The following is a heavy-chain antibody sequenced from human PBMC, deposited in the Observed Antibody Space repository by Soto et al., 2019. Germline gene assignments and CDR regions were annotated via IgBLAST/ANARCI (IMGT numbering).Heavy chain of an antibody. CDR2: IIPIFGTA. J-gene: IGHJ3*02. V-gene: IGHV1-69*06. CDR1: GGTFSSYA. D-gene: IGHD6-19*01. CDR3: ARGEKIAVAGKLSVFDI. Sequence: SVKVSCKASGGTFSSYAISWVRQAPGQGLEWMGGIIPIFGTANYAQKFQGRVTMTGDTSTSTVYMELSSLRSEDTAVYYCARGEKIAVAGKLSVFDIWGQGTMVTVSS.